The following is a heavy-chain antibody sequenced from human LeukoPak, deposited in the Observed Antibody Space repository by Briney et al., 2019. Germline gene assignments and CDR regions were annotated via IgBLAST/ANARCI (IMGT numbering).Heavy chain of an antibody. J-gene: IGHJ4*02. CDR1: GFTFSDYY. D-gene: IGHD1-26*01. CDR2: IKQDGSEK. CDR3: AKVLGARKYFDY. V-gene: IGHV3-7*03. Sequence: GGSLRLSCAASGFTFSDYYMSWIRQAPGKGLEWVANIKQDGSEKYYVDSVKGRFTISRDNAKNSLYLQMNSLRAEDTAVYYCAKVLGARKYFDYWGQGTLVTVSS.